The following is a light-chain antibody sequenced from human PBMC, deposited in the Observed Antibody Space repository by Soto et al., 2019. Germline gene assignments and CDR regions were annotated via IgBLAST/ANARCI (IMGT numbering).Light chain of an antibody. CDR3: QKYDTATLT. V-gene: IGKV1-27*01. Sequence: DIQMTQSPSSVYASLGDRVTIACRASQGISAYLAWYQQKPGKVPKLLIYAASTLLSGVPSRFSGSGSGTDFTLTISSLKNEDVATYDCQKYDTATLTFGQGTKVDIK. J-gene: IGKJ1*01. CDR2: AAS. CDR1: QGISAY.